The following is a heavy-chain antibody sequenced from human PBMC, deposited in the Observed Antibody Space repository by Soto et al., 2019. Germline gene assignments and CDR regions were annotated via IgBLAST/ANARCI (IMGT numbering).Heavy chain of an antibody. CDR2: ISWNSGSI. D-gene: IGHD5-12*01. Sequence: EVQLVESGGGLVQPGRSLRLSCAASGFTFDDYAMHWVRQAPGKGLEWVSGISWNSGSIGYADSVKGRFTISRDNAKNSLYLQMNSLRAEDTALYYCAKDSGYDFESSWFDPWGQGTLVTVSS. CDR1: GFTFDDYA. J-gene: IGHJ5*02. CDR3: AKDSGYDFESSWFDP. V-gene: IGHV3-9*01.